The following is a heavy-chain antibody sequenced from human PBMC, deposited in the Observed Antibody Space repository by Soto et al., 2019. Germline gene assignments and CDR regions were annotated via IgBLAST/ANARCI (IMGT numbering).Heavy chain of an antibody. Sequence: QVQLVQSGAEVKKPGSSVKVSCKASGGTFSSYAISWVRQAPGQGLEWMGGIIPIFGTANYAQKFHGRVPITADEPASTAYMELSRLSSEDTAVYYCARTIATTVTTSVFDYWGQGTLVSVSS. CDR3: ARTIATTVTTSVFDY. CDR2: IIPIFGTA. CDR1: GGTFSSYA. J-gene: IGHJ4*02. D-gene: IGHD4-17*01. V-gene: IGHV1-69*01.